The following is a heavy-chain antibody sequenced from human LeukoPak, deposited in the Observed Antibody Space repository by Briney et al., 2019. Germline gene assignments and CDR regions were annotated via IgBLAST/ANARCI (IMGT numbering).Heavy chain of an antibody. Sequence: GGSLRLSCAASGFTFSSYAISWVRQAPGQGLEWMGGIIPIFGTANYAQKFQGRVTITADESTSTAYMELSSLRSEDTAVYYCARDGYGGNPGNYWGQGTLVTVSS. D-gene: IGHD4-23*01. CDR3: ARDGYGGNPGNY. V-gene: IGHV1-69*01. CDR2: IIPIFGTA. CDR1: GFTFSSYA. J-gene: IGHJ4*02.